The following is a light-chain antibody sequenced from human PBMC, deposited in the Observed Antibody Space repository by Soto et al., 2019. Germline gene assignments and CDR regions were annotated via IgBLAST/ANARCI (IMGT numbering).Light chain of an antibody. CDR1: QSVSSS. CDR3: QQRSNWPPIT. Sequence: EIVLTHSPATLSLSPGERATLSCRASQSVSSSLAWSQQKPGQAPRLLIHDASNRATGIPARFRGSGSGTDFTLNISSLEPEDVAGYYCQQRSNWPPITFGEGTRLDIK. CDR2: DAS. V-gene: IGKV3-11*01. J-gene: IGKJ5*01.